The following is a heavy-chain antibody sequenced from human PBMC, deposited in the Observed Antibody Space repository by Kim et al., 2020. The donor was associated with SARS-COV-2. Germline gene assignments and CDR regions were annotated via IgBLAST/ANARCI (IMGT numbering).Heavy chain of an antibody. CDR1: GFTFSSYG. V-gene: IGHV3-33*01. CDR3: ARDRGLTSFDY. D-gene: IGHD5-12*01. Sequence: GGSLRLSCAASGFTFSSYGMHWVRQAPGKGLEWVAVIWYDGSNKYYADSVKGRFTISRDNSKNTLYLQMNSLRAEDTAVYYCARDRGLTSFDYWGQGTLVTVSS. J-gene: IGHJ4*02. CDR2: IWYDGSNK.